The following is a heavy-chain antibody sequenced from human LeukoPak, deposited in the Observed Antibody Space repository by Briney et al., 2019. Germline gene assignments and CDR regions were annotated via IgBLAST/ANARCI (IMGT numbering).Heavy chain of an antibody. CDR1: GGSISSSSSY. D-gene: IGHD3-22*01. Sequence: KTSETLSLTCTVSGGSISSSSSYWGWIRQPPGKGLEWVGSIYYSGSTYYNPSLRSRATISVDTSKNQFSLRLSSVTAADTAVFYCAKSHYYHSSGPGGFGSWGQGTLVTVSS. J-gene: IGHJ5*02. V-gene: IGHV4-39*01. CDR3: AKSHYYHSSGPGGFGS. CDR2: IYYSGST.